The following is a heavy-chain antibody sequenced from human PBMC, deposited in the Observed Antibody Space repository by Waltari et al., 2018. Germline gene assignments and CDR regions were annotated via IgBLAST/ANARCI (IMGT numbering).Heavy chain of an antibody. CDR1: GFTFSSYS. J-gene: IGHJ4*02. CDR2: ISSSSIYI. D-gene: IGHD1-26*01. V-gene: IGHV3-21*01. CDR3: ARSSGSYYGQGY. Sequence: EVQLVESGGGLVKPGGSLRLSCAASGFTFSSYSMNWVRKAPGKGLEGVSSISSSSIYIYYADSVKGRFTITRDNAKNSLYLQMNSLRAEDTAVYYCARSSGSYYGQGYWGQGTLVTVSS.